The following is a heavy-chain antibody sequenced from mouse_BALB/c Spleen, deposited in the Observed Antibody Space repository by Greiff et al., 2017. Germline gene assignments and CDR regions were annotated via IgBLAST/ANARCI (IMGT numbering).Heavy chain of an antibody. CDR3: ASQGIYYYGSSYEFFAY. CDR2: IWSGGST. D-gene: IGHD1-1*01. CDR1: GFSLTSYG. J-gene: IGHJ3*01. V-gene: IGHV2-2*02. Sequence: QVQLKQSGPGLVQPSQSLSITCTVSGFSLTSYGVHWVRQSPGKGLEWLGVIWSGGSTDYNAAFISRLSISKDNSKSQVFFKMNSLQANDTAIYYCASQGIYYYGSSYEFFAYWGQGTLVTVSA.